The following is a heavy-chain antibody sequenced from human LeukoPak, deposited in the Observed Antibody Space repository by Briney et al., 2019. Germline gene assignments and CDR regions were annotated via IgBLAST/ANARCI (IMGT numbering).Heavy chain of an antibody. CDR1: GYTFTSYY. V-gene: IGHV1-46*01. CDR3: AREGVGFWSGYYKHHYYMDV. Sequence: GASVKVSCKASGYTFTSYYMHWVRQAPGQGLEWMGIINPSGGSTSYAQKFQGRVTMTRDTSTSTVYMELSSLRSEDTAVYYCAREGVGFWSGYYKHHYYMDVWGKGTPVTVSS. D-gene: IGHD3-3*01. J-gene: IGHJ6*03. CDR2: INPSGGST.